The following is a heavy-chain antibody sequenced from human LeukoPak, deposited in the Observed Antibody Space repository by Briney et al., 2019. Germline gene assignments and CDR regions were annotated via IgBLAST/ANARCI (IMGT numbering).Heavy chain of an antibody. J-gene: IGHJ4*02. V-gene: IGHV3-74*01. CDR3: AGGGYSYGY. D-gene: IGHD5-18*01. Sequence: GGSLRLSCAASGFTFSSHWMHWVRQAPGKGLVWVSRINSDGSSISYADSVKGRFTISRDNAKNTLYLQMNSLRAEDTAVYYCAGGGYSYGYWGQGTLVTVSS. CDR1: GFTFSSHW. CDR2: INSDGSSI.